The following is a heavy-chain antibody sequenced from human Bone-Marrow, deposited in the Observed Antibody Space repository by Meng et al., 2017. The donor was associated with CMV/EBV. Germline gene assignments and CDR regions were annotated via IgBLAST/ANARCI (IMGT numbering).Heavy chain of an antibody. D-gene: IGHD3-3*01. V-gene: IGHV1-18*01. Sequence: ASVKVSCKASGYRLTSYCINWVRQAPGQGLEWMGWINPYTGSTDYPQKFQDRVTMTTDTSTSTAYMELRSIRSDDTAVYYCARSSPWYFDFWSGPDYWGQGTRVTGSS. J-gene: IGHJ4*02. CDR3: ARSSPWYFDFWSGPDY. CDR1: GYRLTSYC. CDR2: INPYTGST.